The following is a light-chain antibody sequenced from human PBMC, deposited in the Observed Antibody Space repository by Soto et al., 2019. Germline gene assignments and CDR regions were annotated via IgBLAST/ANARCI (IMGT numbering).Light chain of an antibody. J-gene: IGLJ2*01. CDR2: DVS. CDR1: SSDVGGYNY. V-gene: IGLV2-14*01. CDR3: SSYTISITVV. Sequence: QSVLTQPASVSGSPGQSITISCTGTSSDVGGYNYVFWYQQHPGKAPKLIIYDVSNRPSGVSYRFSGSKSGNTASLTISGLQAEDEADYYCSSYTISITVVFGGGTKLTVL.